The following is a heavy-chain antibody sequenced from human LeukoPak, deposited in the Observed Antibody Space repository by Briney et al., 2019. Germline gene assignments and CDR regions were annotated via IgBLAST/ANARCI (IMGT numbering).Heavy chain of an antibody. V-gene: IGHV1-3*01. CDR1: GYTFTSYA. D-gene: IGHD4-23*01. CDR3: ASNLDYGGTPFDY. J-gene: IGHJ4*02. CDR2: INAGNGNT. Sequence: ASVKVSCKASGYTFTSYAMHWVRQAPGQRLEWMGWINAGNGNTKYSQKFQGRVTITRDTSTSTVYMELSSLRSEDTAVYYCASNLDYGGTPFDYWGQGTLVTISS.